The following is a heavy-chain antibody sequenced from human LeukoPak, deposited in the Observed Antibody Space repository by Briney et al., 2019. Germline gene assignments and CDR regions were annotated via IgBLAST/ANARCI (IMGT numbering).Heavy chain of an antibody. J-gene: IGHJ4*02. Sequence: GASVKVSCKASGYTFTSYAISWVRQAPGQGLEWMGGIIPIFGTANYTQKFQGRVTITTDESTSTAYMELSSLRSEDTAVYYCARGLRYDYFDYWGQGTLVTVSS. V-gene: IGHV1-69*05. D-gene: IGHD4-17*01. CDR1: GYTFTSYA. CDR2: IIPIFGTA. CDR3: ARGLRYDYFDY.